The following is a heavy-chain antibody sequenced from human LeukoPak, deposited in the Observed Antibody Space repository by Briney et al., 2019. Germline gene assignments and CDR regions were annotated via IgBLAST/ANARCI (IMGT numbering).Heavy chain of an antibody. Sequence: GGSLRLSCAASGFTFSNAWMSWVRQAPGKGLEWGGRIKSKTDGGTTDYAAPVKGRFTISRDDSKNTLYLQMNSLKTEDTAVYYCTTNYYDSSGYYADDYWGQGTLVTVSS. D-gene: IGHD3-22*01. CDR3: TTNYYDSSGYYADDY. CDR1: GFTFSNAW. CDR2: IKSKTDGGTT. V-gene: IGHV3-15*01. J-gene: IGHJ4*02.